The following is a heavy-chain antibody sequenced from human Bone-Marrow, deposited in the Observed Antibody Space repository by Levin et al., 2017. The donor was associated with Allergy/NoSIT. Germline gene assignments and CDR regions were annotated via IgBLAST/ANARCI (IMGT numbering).Heavy chain of an antibody. J-gene: IGHJ4*02. CDR3: AKPPYYDFWSGYLIDY. CDR2: ISYDGSNK. V-gene: IGHV3-30*18. Sequence: GGSLRLSCAASGFTFSSYGMHWVRQAPGKGLEWVAVISYDGSNKYYADSVKGRFTISRDNSKNTLYLQMNSLRAEDTAVYYCAKPPYYDFWSGYLIDYWGQGTLVTVSS. D-gene: IGHD3-3*01. CDR1: GFTFSSYG.